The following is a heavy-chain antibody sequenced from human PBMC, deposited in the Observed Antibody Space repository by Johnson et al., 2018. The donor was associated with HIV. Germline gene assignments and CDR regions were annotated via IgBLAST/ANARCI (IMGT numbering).Heavy chain of an antibody. V-gene: IGHV3-7*05. CDR2: IKHDGYEK. J-gene: IGHJ3*02. Sequence: VQLVESGGGLVQPGGSLRLSCATSGFTFSRYWMSWVRQAPGKGLEWVANIKHDGYEKSYVDSVKGRFTISRDNAKNSLYLQMNSLRAEDTAVYYCARENWGQRMNAFDIWGQGTMVTVSS. D-gene: IGHD7-27*01. CDR3: ARENWGQRMNAFDI. CDR1: GFTFSRYW.